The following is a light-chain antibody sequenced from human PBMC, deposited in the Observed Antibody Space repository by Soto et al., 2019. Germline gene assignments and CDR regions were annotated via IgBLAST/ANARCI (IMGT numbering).Light chain of an antibody. CDR3: CSYAGSSTFVL. CDR2: EAS. CDR1: SSDVGSYNL. V-gene: IGLV2-23*01. J-gene: IGLJ2*01. Sequence: QSALTQPASLAGSPGQSITISCTGTSSDVGSYNLVSWYQQHPGKAPKLMIYEASKRPSGVSNRFSGSKSANTASLTISGLQAEDEAAYYCCSYAGSSTFVLFGGGTQLTVL.